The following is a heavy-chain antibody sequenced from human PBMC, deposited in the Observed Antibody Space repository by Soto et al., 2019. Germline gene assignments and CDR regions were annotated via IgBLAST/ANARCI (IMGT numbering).Heavy chain of an antibody. D-gene: IGHD7-27*01. CDR3: ARDTQLGIDNYYYYGMDV. CDR2: ISAYNGNT. CDR1: GYTFTSYG. Sequence: ASVKVSCTASGYTFTSYGISWVRQAPGQGLEWMGWISAYNGNTNYAQKLQGRVTMTTDTSTSTAYMELRSLRSDDTAVYYCARDTQLGIDNYYYYGMDVWGQGTTVTVSS. V-gene: IGHV1-18*01. J-gene: IGHJ6*02.